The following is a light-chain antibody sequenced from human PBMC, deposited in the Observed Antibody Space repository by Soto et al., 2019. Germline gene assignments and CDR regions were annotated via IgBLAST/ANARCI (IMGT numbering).Light chain of an antibody. CDR3: QQRSNWPPIT. V-gene: IGKV3-11*01. CDR1: QSVSSY. J-gene: IGKJ5*01. Sequence: EIVLTQSPGTLSLSPGERPTLSCRASQSVSSYLAWYQQKPGQAPRLXXYDASNRATGIPARFSGSGFGTEFTLTISSLEPEDAAVYYGQQRSNWPPITFGQGTRLEIK. CDR2: DAS.